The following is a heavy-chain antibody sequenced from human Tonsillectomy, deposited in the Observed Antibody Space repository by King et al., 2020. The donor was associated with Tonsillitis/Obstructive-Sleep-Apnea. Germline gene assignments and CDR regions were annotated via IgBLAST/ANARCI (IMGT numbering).Heavy chain of an antibody. CDR2: ISSSGSYI. V-gene: IGHV3-21*01. CDR1: GFTFGTYT. Sequence: VQLVESGGGLVKPGESLRVSCAASGFTFGTYTMHWFRQAPGKGLEWVSSISSSGSYIYYADSLKGRFTISRDNAKNSLYLQMNSLRAEDTAVYYCARSVGSTTRCHWGQGTLVTVSS. D-gene: IGHD2-2*01. CDR3: ARSVGSTTRCH. J-gene: IGHJ4*02.